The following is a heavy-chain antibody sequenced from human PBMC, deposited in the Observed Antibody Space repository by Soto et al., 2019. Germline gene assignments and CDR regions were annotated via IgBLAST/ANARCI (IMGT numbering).Heavy chain of an antibody. V-gene: IGHV3-23*01. D-gene: IGHD3-10*01. CDR2: ITGSRGKT. Sequence: PGGSLRLSCAASGFTFSDYSIHWVRQAPGKGLEWVSVITGSRGKTYYADSVKGRFTISRDNSKNTLYLQMNSLRAEDTAVYYCANVRRVGEDYWGQGTLVTVSS. J-gene: IGHJ4*02. CDR1: GFTFSDYS. CDR3: ANVRRVGEDY.